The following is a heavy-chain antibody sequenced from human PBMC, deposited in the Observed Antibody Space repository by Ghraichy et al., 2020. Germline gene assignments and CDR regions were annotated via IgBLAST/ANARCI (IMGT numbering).Heavy chain of an antibody. CDR3: ARTNFNYHDY. CDR2: INSGGSST. Sequence: GGSLRLSCAASGFTFSGYWMHWVRQAPGKGLVWVSRINSGGSSTNYADSVKGRFTISRDNAKNTLYLQMNSLRAEDTAVYYCARTNFNYHDYWGQGTLVTGSS. CDR1: GFTFSGYW. D-gene: IGHD2-8*01. J-gene: IGHJ4*02. V-gene: IGHV3-74*01.